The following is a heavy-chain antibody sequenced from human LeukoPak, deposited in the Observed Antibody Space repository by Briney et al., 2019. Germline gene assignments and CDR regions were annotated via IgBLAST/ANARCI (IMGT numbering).Heavy chain of an antibody. CDR1: GGSISSSSYY. V-gene: IGHV4-61*03. D-gene: IGHD2-15*01. Sequence: PSETLSLTCTVSGGSISSSSYYWSWLRQPPGKGLEWLGYIYYSGGTNYNPSLKSRVTISVDTSKIHFSLKLSSVTAADTAAYYCARHRGGFDLWGQGTMVTVSS. CDR3: ARHRGGFDL. J-gene: IGHJ3*01. CDR2: IYYSGGT.